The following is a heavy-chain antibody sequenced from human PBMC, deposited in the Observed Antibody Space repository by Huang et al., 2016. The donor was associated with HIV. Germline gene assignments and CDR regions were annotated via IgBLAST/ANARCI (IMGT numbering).Heavy chain of an antibody. Sequence: EVQLVESGGGLVQPGGSLRVSCAASGFSSSTYWMSWVRQTRGKGREWVASIKQDGSEKDDVDAVKGRFIISRDNAKNSLYLQMNSLRAEDTAVYYCTRGPLGWLVHRYFYHWGQGTLVTVSS. J-gene: IGHJ1*01. CDR3: TRGPLGWLVHRYFYH. V-gene: IGHV3-7*01. CDR1: GFSSSTYW. D-gene: IGHD6-19*01. CDR2: IKQDGSEK.